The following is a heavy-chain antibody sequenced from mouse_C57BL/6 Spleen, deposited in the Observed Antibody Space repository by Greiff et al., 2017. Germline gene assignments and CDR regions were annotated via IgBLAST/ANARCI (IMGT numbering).Heavy chain of an antibody. V-gene: IGHV1-53*01. CDR1: GYTFTSYW. D-gene: IGHD1-1*01. CDR2: INPSNGGT. Sequence: VQLQQPGTELVKPGASVKLSCKASGYTFTSYWMHWVKQRPGQGLEWIGNINPSNGGTNYNEKFKSKATLTVDKSSSTAYMQLSRLTSEDSAVYYCARNVPYDYGSSHRRYFDGWGTGTTVTVAS. CDR3: ARNVPYDYGSSHRRYFDG. J-gene: IGHJ1*03.